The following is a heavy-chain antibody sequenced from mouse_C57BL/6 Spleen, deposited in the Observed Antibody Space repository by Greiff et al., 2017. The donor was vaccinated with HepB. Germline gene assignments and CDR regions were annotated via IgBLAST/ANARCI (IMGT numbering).Heavy chain of an antibody. CDR2: INPNNGGT. V-gene: IGHV1-26*01. CDR1: GYTFTDYY. D-gene: IGHD1-1*01. CDR3: ARSHYYGSSYDYAMDY. Sequence: EVQLQQSGPELVKPGASVKISCKASGYTFTDYYMNWVKQSHGKSLEWIGDINPNNGGTSYNQKFKGKATLTVDKSSSTAYMELRSLTSEDSAVYYGARSHYYGSSYDYAMDYWGQGTSVTVSS. J-gene: IGHJ4*01.